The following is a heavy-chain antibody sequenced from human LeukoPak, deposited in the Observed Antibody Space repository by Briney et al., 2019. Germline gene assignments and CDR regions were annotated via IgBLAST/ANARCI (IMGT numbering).Heavy chain of an antibody. D-gene: IGHD2-15*01. Sequence: ASVKVSCKASGYTFTSYDINWVRQATGQGLEWMGWMNPNSGNTGYAQKFQDRVTMTRNTSISTAYMELSSLRSEDTAVYYCARGRGGSYYFDYWGQGTLVTVSS. CDR1: GYTFTSYD. CDR2: MNPNSGNT. J-gene: IGHJ4*02. V-gene: IGHV1-8*01. CDR3: ARGRGGSYYFDY.